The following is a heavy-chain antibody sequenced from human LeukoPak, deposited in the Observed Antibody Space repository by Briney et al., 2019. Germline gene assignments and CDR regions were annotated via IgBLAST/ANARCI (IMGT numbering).Heavy chain of an antibody. Sequence: SETLSLTCAVYGGSFSGYYRSWIRQPPGKGLEWIGEINHSGSTNYNPSLKSRVTISVDTSKNQFSLKLSSVTAADTAVYYCARRGTVTTGWFDPWGQGTLVTVSS. CDR1: GGSFSGYY. CDR3: ARRGTVTTGWFDP. D-gene: IGHD4-17*01. CDR2: INHSGST. J-gene: IGHJ5*02. V-gene: IGHV4-34*01.